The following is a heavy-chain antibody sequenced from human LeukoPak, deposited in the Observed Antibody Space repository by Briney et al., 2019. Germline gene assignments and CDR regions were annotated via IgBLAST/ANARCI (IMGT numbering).Heavy chain of an antibody. CDR2: IRYDGSNK. J-gene: IGHJ4*02. CDR1: GFTFSSYG. D-gene: IGHD6-13*01. V-gene: IGHV3-30*02. CDR3: AKGVEQQLVIDY. Sequence: GGSLRLSCAASGFTFSSYGMHWVRQAPGKGLEWVAFIRYDGSNKYYADSVKGRFTISRDNSKNTLYLQMNSLRAEDTAVYYCAKGVEQQLVIDYWGQGTLVTVSS.